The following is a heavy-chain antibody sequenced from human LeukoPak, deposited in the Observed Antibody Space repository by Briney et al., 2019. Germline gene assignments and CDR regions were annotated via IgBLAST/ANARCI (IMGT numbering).Heavy chain of an antibody. V-gene: IGHV4-39*01. D-gene: IGHD3/OR15-3a*01. CDR1: GDFISSSNSY. CDR2: IYYTGNT. Sequence: ETLSLTCTVSGDFISSSNSYWGWIRQPPGKGLEWIGSIYYTGNTYYNASLKSRVSISVDMSKNQFSLRLTSVTAADTAVYYCARQTGSGLFILPGGQGTLVTVSS. J-gene: IGHJ4*02. CDR3: ARQTGSGLFILP.